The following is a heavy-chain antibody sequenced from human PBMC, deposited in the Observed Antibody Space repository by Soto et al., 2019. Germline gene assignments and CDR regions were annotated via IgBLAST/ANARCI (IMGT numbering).Heavy chain of an antibody. J-gene: IGHJ5*02. D-gene: IGHD6-19*01. CDR3: ARGRIIVAGGFDP. V-gene: IGHV1-8*01. CDR1: GYTFTSYD. Sequence: QVQLVQSGAEVKKPGASVKVSCKASGYTFTSYDIIWVRQATGQGLEWMGWMNPSTGNTDSAEKFQGRLTMTRNTSISTVYMELSSLSFEDTAVYYCARGRIIVAGGFDPSGQGTV. CDR2: MNPSTGNT.